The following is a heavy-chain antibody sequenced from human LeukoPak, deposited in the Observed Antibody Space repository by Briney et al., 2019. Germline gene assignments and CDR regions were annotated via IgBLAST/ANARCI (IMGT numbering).Heavy chain of an antibody. CDR1: GGSVSSGSYY. J-gene: IGHJ5*02. CDR2: IYYSGST. D-gene: IGHD3-10*01. Sequence: SETLSLTCTVSGGSVSSGSYYWSWIRQPPGKGLEWIVYIYYSGSTKYNPSLKSRVTISVDTSKNQFSLKLSSVTAADTAVYYCARASGGSGRNWFDPWGQGTLVTVSS. V-gene: IGHV4-61*01. CDR3: ARASGGSGRNWFDP.